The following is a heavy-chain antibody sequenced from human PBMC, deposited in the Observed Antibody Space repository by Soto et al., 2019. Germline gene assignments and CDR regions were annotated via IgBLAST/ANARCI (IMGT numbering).Heavy chain of an antibody. CDR2: ISYDGSNK. V-gene: IGHV3-30-3*01. Sequence: QVQLVESGGGVVQPGRSLRLSCAASGFTFSSYAMHWVRQAPGKGLEWVAVISYDGSNKYYADSVKGRFTISRDNSKNTLYLQMNSLRAEDTAVYYCARDPYYYDSSGYYAQLGYFDYWGQGTLVTVSS. D-gene: IGHD3-22*01. CDR1: GFTFSSYA. J-gene: IGHJ4*02. CDR3: ARDPYYYDSSGYYAQLGYFDY.